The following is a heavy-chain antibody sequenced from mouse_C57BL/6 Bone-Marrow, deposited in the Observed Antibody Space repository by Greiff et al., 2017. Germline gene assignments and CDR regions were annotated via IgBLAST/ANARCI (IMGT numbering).Heavy chain of an antibody. V-gene: IGHV14-2*01. J-gene: IGHJ2*01. CDR2: IDPEDGVT. CDR1: GFNIKDYY. Sequence: EVQLQQSGAELVKPGASVKLSCTASGFNIKDYYMHWVKQRTEQGLEWIGRIDPEDGVTKYAPKFQGKATISADTSSNTAYLQLSSLTSEDTAVYYRAERLFDYWGQGTTLTVSS. CDR3: AERLFDY.